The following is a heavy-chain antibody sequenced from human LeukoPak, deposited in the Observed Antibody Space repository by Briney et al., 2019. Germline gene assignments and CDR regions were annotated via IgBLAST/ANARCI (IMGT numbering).Heavy chain of an antibody. Sequence: PSETLSLTCAVYGGSFSGYYWSWIRQPPGKGLEWIGEINHSGSTNYNPSLKSRVTISVDTSKNQFSLKLSSVTAADTAVYYCATRDRIAVAGGGYWGQGTLVTVSS. V-gene: IGHV4-34*01. J-gene: IGHJ4*02. D-gene: IGHD6-19*01. CDR3: ATRDRIAVAGGGY. CDR2: INHSGST. CDR1: GGSFSGYY.